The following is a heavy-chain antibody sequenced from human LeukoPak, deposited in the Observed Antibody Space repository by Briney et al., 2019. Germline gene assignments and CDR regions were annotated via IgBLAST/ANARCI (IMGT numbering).Heavy chain of an antibody. J-gene: IGHJ4*02. D-gene: IGHD2-8*01. CDR1: GGSISSSSYY. CDR3: AREVGNRLYCTNGVCYTGPRGRRHYFDY. Sequence: PSETLSLTCTVSGGSISSSSYYWGWIRQPPGKGLEWIGNIYYSGSTYYNPSLKSRVTISVDTSKNQFSLKLSSVTAADTAVYYCAREVGNRLYCTNGVCYTGPRGRRHYFDYWGQGTLVTVSS. CDR2: IYYSGST. V-gene: IGHV4-39*07.